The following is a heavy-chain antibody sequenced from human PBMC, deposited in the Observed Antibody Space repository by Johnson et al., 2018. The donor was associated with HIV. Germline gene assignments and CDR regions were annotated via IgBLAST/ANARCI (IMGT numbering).Heavy chain of an antibody. V-gene: IGHV3-9*01. Sequence: VQLVEYGGALVQPGRSLRLSCAASGFTFDDYAMHWVRQAPGKGLEWVSGISWNSGNKGYGDSVKGRFTISRDNAKNSLDLQMNNLRAEDTAVYCCARERDCSSTSCYFSRPPDAFDIWGQGTMVTVSS. J-gene: IGHJ3*02. CDR1: GFTFDDYA. CDR3: ARERDCSSTSCYFSRPPDAFDI. D-gene: IGHD2-2*01. CDR2: ISWNSGNK.